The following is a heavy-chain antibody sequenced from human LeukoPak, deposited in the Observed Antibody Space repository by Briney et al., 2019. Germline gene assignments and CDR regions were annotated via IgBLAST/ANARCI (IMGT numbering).Heavy chain of an antibody. CDR1: RGSLSGYY. CDR3: ASAEAYYDFWSGYSDWFDP. D-gene: IGHD3-3*01. CDR2: INHSVST. V-gene: IGHV4-34*01. Sequence: SETLSLTCAVYRGSLSGYYSSWIREPPRKGLEWIGEINHSVSTNYNPSLKSRVTISVDTSKNQFSLKLSSVTAADTAVYYCASAEAYYDFWSGYSDWFDPWGQGTLVTVSS. J-gene: IGHJ5*02.